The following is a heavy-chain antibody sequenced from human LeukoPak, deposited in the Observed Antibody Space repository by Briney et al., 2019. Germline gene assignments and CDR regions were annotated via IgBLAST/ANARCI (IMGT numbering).Heavy chain of an antibody. CDR1: GFTFSSYW. CDR2: IKQDGSEK. CDR3: AREAPQTYYDFWSGYFDY. D-gene: IGHD3-3*01. V-gene: IGHV3-7*01. Sequence: PGGSATLSCAASGFTFSSYWMSWVRQAPGKGLEWVANIKQDGSEKYYVDSVKGRFTISRDNAKNSLYLQMNRLRAEDTAVYYCAREAPQTYYDFWSGYFDYWGQGTLVTVSS. J-gene: IGHJ4*02.